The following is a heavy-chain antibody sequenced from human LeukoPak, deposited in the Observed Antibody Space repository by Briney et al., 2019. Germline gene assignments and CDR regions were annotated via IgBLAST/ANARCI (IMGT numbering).Heavy chain of an antibody. J-gene: IGHJ4*02. CDR2: INPHSGGT. D-gene: IGHD5-12*01. V-gene: IGHV1-2*02. CDR3: ATARDILTTISVGGFDY. CDR1: GYTFTGFY. Sequence: ASVKVSCKASGYTFTGFYMHWVRQAPGQGLEWMVWINPHSGGTNYAQNFQGRVTMTRDTSIITAYMDLSRLRSDDTAVYYCATARDILTTISVGGFDYWGQGTLVTVSS.